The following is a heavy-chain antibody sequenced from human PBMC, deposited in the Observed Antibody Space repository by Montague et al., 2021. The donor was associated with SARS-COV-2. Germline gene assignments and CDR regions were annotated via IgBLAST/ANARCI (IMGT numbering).Heavy chain of an antibody. J-gene: IGHJ4*02. Sequence: SETLSLTCSFSGGSIRSYYWSWIRLPPGKPLEWLGNIYYTGDSTHNPSPKSRITIAVDTSRSQFSLRLTSVTAADAAVYFCARFWSGYVDKWGQGTLVTVSS. CDR3: ARFWSGYVDK. V-gene: IGHV4-59*01. CDR1: GGSIRSYY. CDR2: IYYTGDS. D-gene: IGHD3-3*01.